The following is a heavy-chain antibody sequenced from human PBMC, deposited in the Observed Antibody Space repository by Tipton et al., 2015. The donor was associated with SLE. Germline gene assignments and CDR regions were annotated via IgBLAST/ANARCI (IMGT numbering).Heavy chain of an antibody. D-gene: IGHD1-1*01. CDR3: ARGQLMGRAAPYIDV. Sequence: TLSLTCAVYGGSFSGHHWTWIRQPPGKGLEWIGEINQSGNTDYKSSLKSRVTISVDTSKNQFSLKLTSVTAADTAVYYCARGQLMGRAAPYIDVWGRGTTVIVSS. J-gene: IGHJ6*03. V-gene: IGHV4-34*01. CDR2: INQSGNT. CDR1: GGSFSGHH.